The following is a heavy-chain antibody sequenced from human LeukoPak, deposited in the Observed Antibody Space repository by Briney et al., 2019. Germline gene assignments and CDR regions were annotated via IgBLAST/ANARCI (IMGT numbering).Heavy chain of an antibody. CDR3: ARLLNGWSPIDY. D-gene: IGHD6-19*01. J-gene: IGHJ4*02. Sequence: ASVKVSCKASGYTFTSYYMHWVRQAPGQGLEWMGIINPSGGSTSYAQKFQGRVTMTRDMSTSTVYMELSRLRSDDTAVYYCARLLNGWSPIDYWGQGTLVTVSS. CDR1: GYTFTSYY. V-gene: IGHV1-46*01. CDR2: INPSGGST.